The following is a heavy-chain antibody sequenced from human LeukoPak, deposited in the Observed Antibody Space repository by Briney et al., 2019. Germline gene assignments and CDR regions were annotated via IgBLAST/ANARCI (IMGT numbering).Heavy chain of an antibody. V-gene: IGHV3-53*01. Sequence: PGGSLRLSCAASGFTFSDYYMSWVRQSPGKGLEWVSVVYSGGSTYYADSVKGRFTISRDNSKNTLYLQMNSLRAEDTALYYCATTYCSSTSCYPYYFDYWGQGTLVTVSS. CDR3: ATTYCSSTSCYPYYFDY. CDR2: VYSGGST. J-gene: IGHJ4*02. CDR1: GFTFSDYY. D-gene: IGHD2-2*01.